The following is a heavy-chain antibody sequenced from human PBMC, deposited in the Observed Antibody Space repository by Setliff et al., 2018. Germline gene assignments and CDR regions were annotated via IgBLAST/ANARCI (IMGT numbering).Heavy chain of an antibody. CDR1: GYTFTNYA. J-gene: IGHJ5*02. V-gene: IGHV1-3*01. D-gene: IGHD3-3*01. CDR2: INAGNGNT. Sequence: ASVKVSCKASGYTFTNYAIHWVRQAPGQRLEWMGWINAGNGNTKYSQKFQGRVTITRDTSASTAYMELSSLRSEDTAVYYCAGNSAHLEWLFAWFDPWGQGTLVTVSS. CDR3: AGNSAHLEWLFAWFDP.